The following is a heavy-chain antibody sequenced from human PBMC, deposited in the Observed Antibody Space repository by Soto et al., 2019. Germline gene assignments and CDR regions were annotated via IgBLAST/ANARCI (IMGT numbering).Heavy chain of an antibody. CDR2: VYHSGIT. CDR1: GGSISSNSYY. J-gene: IGHJ6*02. D-gene: IGHD6-19*01. Sequence: QLQLQESGPGLVKPSETLSLTCTVSGGSISSNSYYWGWIRQPPGKGLEWIGSVYHSGITYYNPSLKSRVTISVDTSKNQFSLKLSSVTAADTTVYYCARHSEQWLPDYYYYGMDVWGQGTTVTVSS. V-gene: IGHV4-39*01. CDR3: ARHSEQWLPDYYYYGMDV.